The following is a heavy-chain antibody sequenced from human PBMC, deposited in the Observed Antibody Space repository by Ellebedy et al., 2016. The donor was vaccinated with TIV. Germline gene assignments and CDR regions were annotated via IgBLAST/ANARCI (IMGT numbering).Heavy chain of an antibody. CDR1: GFTFGRYR. CDR2: IKSDGSGT. D-gene: IGHD4-11*01. Sequence: HTGGSLRLXCVASGFTFGRYRTHWVRQAPGNKLVWVSRIKSDGSGTTYADSVKGRFTTSRDNARNTLYLQMNSLRGEDTAVYFCARDRGDYSISGPWGQGTLVTVSA. CDR3: ARDRGDYSISGP. J-gene: IGHJ5*02. V-gene: IGHV3-74*01.